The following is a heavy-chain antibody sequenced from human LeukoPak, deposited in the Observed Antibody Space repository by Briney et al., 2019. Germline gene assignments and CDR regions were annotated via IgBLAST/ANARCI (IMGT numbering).Heavy chain of an antibody. Sequence: GGSLRLSCAASGFTFNTALMSWVRQAPGKGLEWVGHIKVEPDGGTTHYAAPVKGRFFISRADSTNTLYLYMISLKSDDTAVYYCTTDRGITIRPLFDYWGQGTLVTVSS. CDR1: GFTFNTAL. CDR3: TTDRGITIRPLFDY. V-gene: IGHV3-15*01. J-gene: IGHJ4*02. D-gene: IGHD3-10*01. CDR2: IKVEPDGGTT.